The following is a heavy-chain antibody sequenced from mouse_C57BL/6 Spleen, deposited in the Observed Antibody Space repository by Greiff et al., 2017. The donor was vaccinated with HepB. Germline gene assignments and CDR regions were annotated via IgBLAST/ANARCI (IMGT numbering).Heavy chain of an antibody. CDR3: TREGYYGSSFHWYFDV. CDR1: GFTFSSYA. D-gene: IGHD1-1*01. CDR2: ISSGGDYI. J-gene: IGHJ1*03. Sequence: EVQRVESGEGLVKPGGSLKLSCAASGFTFSSYAMSWVRQTPEKRLEWVAYISSGGDYIYYADTVKGRFTISRDNARNTLYLQMSSLKSEDTAMYYCTREGYYGSSFHWYFDVWGTGTTVTVSS. V-gene: IGHV5-9-1*02.